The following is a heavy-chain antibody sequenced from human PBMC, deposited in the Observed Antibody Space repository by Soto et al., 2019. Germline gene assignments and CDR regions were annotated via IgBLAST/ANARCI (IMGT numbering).Heavy chain of an antibody. V-gene: IGHV3-53*01. CDR1: GFTVSSNY. CDR3: ARSGLYCSGGSCFRWFDP. J-gene: IGHJ5*02. D-gene: IGHD2-15*01. CDR2: IYSGGST. Sequence: EVQLVESGGGLIQPGGSLRLSCAASGFTVSSNYMSWVRQAPGKGLEWVSVIYSGGSTYYADSVKGRFTIPRDNSKNTLYLQMNSLRAEDTAVYYCARSGLYCSGGSCFRWFDPWGQGTLVTVSS.